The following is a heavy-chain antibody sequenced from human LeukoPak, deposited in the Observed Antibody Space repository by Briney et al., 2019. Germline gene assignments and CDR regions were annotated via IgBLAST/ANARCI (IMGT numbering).Heavy chain of an antibody. Sequence: GGSLRLSCAASGFTFSNYWMNWVRQAPGKGLEWVANIKQGGSEKYYVDSVEGRFTISRDNAKNSLYLQMNSLRAEDTAVYYCARDAYSSGWTPFDYWGQGTLVTVSS. CDR3: ARDAYSSGWTPFDY. J-gene: IGHJ4*02. D-gene: IGHD6-19*01. CDR1: GFTFSNYW. CDR2: IKQGGSEK. V-gene: IGHV3-7*01.